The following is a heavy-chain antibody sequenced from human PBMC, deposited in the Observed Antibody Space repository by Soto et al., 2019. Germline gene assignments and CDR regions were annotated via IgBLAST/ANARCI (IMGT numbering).Heavy chain of an antibody. CDR1: GGTFSSYD. CDR3: ARGYCSGGRCYLYTNYGMDV. J-gene: IGHJ6*02. CDR2: IIPIFGTA. Sequence: ASVKVSCKASGGTFSSYDISWVRQAPGQGLEWMGGIIPIFGTANYAQQFQGRVTITADKSTSTASMELSSLRSEDPAVYYCARGYCSGGRCYLYTNYGMDVWGQGTRVTVSS. V-gene: IGHV1-69*06. D-gene: IGHD2-15*01.